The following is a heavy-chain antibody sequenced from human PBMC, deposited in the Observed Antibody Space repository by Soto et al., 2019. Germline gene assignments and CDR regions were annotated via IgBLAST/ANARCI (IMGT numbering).Heavy chain of an antibody. J-gene: IGHJ6*02. Sequence: GWSLRLSCAASGFTFSSYAMHLVRQAPGKGLEWVAYISYDGSNKYYADSVKGRFTISRDNSKNTLYLQMNSLRAEDTAVYYCAIGGDSSGYRYYGMEVWGQGTKVTVSS. CDR3: AIGGDSSGYRYYGMEV. D-gene: IGHD3-22*01. CDR2: ISYDGSNK. CDR1: GFTFSSYA. V-gene: IGHV3-30-3*01.